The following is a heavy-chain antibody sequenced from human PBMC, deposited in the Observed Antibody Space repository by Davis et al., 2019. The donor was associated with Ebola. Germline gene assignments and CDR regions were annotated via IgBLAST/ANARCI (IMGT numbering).Heavy chain of an antibody. CDR2: IYYSGTT. V-gene: IGHV4-39*01. D-gene: IGHD3-9*01. CDR1: GGSVITSTYF. Sequence: MPSETLSLTCTVSGGSVITSTYFWGWIRQPPGKGLEWIGNIYYSGTTYYNPSLKSRITISLETSKNQFSLSLSSVTAAVTAIYYCARRSGRYFDWDYGMDVWGQGTTVTVSS. J-gene: IGHJ6*02. CDR3: ARRSGRYFDWDYGMDV.